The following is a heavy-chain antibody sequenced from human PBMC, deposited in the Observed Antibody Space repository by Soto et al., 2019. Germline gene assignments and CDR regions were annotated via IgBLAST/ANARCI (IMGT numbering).Heavy chain of an antibody. J-gene: IGHJ4*02. V-gene: IGHV3-23*01. CDR1: GFTFSSYA. D-gene: IGHD2-15*01. Sequence: EVQLLESGGGLVQPGGSLRLSCAASGFTFSSYAMSWVRQAPGKGLEWVSAISGSGGSTYYADSVKGRFTISRDNSKNTLYLQMNSMRAEDTAVYYCAKDFDCSGGSCYSDYWGQGTLVTVSS. CDR2: ISGSGGST. CDR3: AKDFDCSGGSCYSDY.